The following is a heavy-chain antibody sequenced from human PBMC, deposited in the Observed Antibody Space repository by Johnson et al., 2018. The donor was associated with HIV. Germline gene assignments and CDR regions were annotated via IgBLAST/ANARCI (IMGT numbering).Heavy chain of an antibody. J-gene: IGHJ3*02. V-gene: IGHV3-30-3*01. CDR1: GFTFSSYA. D-gene: IGHD6-19*01. Sequence: QEQLVESGGGVVQPGRSLRLSCAASGFTFSSYAMHWVRQAPGKGLEWVAVISYDGSNKYYADSVKGRITISRDNPKNTLYLQRNSLRAEDTAVYYCARDQRSSGINDQTDAVDIWGQGTMVTVSS. CDR2: ISYDGSNK. CDR3: ARDQRSSGINDQTDAVDI.